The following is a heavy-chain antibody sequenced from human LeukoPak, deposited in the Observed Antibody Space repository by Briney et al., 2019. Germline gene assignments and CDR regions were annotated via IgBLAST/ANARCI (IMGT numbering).Heavy chain of an antibody. J-gene: IGHJ6*03. CDR1: GYTFTGYY. Sequence: ASVKVSCKASGYTFTGYYMHWVRQAPGQRLEWMGWNNPNNGGTNYPQKLEGRVTMTRDTSISTAYMELSRLRCDGTAVYYCARDRLDVVVVPATKGVDYYYYYYMDVWGKGTTVTISS. V-gene: IGHV1-2*02. D-gene: IGHD2-2*01. CDR2: NNPNNGGT. CDR3: ARDRLDVVVVPATKGVDYYYYYYMDV.